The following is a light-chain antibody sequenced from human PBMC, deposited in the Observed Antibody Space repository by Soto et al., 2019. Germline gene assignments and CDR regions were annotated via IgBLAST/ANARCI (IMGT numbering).Light chain of an antibody. Sequence: ENVMTQSPATLSVSPGERATLSCRASQSVKSSLAWYQQKPGQAPRLLIYDAFTRATGIPARFSGSASGTEFTLTISSLQSEDFAVYYCQHYDEWPLTLGGGTKVEIK. J-gene: IGKJ4*01. V-gene: IGKV3-15*01. CDR1: QSVKSS. CDR3: QHYDEWPLT. CDR2: DAF.